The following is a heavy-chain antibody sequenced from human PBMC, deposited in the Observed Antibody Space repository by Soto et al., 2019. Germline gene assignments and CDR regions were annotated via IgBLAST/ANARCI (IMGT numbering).Heavy chain of an antibody. D-gene: IGHD3-10*01. CDR1: GGTSSTYT. CDR3: AREEGSVTYDY. Sequence: QVYLVQSGAEVRKPGSSVKVSCKASGGTSSTYTISWVRQAPGQGLEWMGRIIAVLGITNYAQSFQGRVTITADKSTSTAYMELSSLRSEDTAVYYCAREEGSVTYDYWGQGTLVTVSS. J-gene: IGHJ4*02. V-gene: IGHV1-69*08. CDR2: IIAVLGIT.